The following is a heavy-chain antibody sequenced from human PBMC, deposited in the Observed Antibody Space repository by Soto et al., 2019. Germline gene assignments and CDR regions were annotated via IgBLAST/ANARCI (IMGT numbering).Heavy chain of an antibody. CDR2: INHSGST. D-gene: IGHD6-6*01. Sequence: LSLTCAVYGGSFSGYYWSWIRQPPGKGLEWIGEINHSGSTNYNPSLKSRVTISVDTSKNQFSLKLSSVTAADTAVYYCARDRSSSPYYYYCMDVWGQGTTVTVSS. CDR1: GGSFSGYY. V-gene: IGHV4-34*01. CDR3: ARDRSSSPYYYYCMDV. J-gene: IGHJ6*02.